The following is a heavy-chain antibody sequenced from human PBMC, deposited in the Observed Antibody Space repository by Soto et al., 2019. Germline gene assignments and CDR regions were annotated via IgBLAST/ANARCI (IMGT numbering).Heavy chain of an antibody. V-gene: IGHV3-23*01. CDR3: AKDYYDSSGYYYYYYGMDV. CDR2: ISGSGGST. D-gene: IGHD3-22*01. CDR1: GFTFSSYA. J-gene: IGHJ6*02. Sequence: GGSLRLSCAASGFTFSSYAMSWVRQAPGKGLEWVSAISGSGGSTYYADSVKGRFTISRDNSKNTLYLQMNSLRAEDTAVYYCAKDYYDSSGYYYYYYGMDVWGQGTTVTVSS.